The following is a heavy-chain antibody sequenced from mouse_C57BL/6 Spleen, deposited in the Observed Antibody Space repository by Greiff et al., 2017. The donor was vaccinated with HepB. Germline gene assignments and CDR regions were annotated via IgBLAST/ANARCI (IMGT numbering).Heavy chain of an antibody. D-gene: IGHD1-1*01. CDR1: GYTFTSYW. V-gene: IGHV1-61*01. CDR2: IYPSDSET. J-gene: IGHJ3*01. Sequence: VQLQQSGAELVRPGSSVKLSCKASGYTFTSYWMDWVKQRPGQGLEWIGNIYPSDSETHYNQKYKDKATLTVDKSSSTAYMQLSSLTSEDSAVYSCAREGDYYGSVVAYWGQGTLVTVSA. CDR3: AREGDYYGSVVAY.